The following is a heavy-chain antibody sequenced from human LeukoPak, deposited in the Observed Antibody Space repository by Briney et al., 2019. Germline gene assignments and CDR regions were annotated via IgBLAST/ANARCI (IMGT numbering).Heavy chain of an antibody. Sequence: SETLSLTCTVSGGSISSDCWSWIRQPPGKGLEWIGYIYYSGSTNYNPSLKSRVTISVDTSKNQFSLKLSSVTAADTAVYYCARAPLWFGELGYYGMDVWGQGTTVTVSS. CDR3: ARAPLWFGELGYYGMDV. V-gene: IGHV4-59*01. J-gene: IGHJ6*02. CDR2: IYYSGST. CDR1: GGSISSDC. D-gene: IGHD3-10*01.